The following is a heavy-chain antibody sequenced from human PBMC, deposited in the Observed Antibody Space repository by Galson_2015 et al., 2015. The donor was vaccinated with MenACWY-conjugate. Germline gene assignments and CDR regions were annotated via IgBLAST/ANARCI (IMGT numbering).Heavy chain of an antibody. CDR3: ARDNNWSFDS. D-gene: IGHD1-1*01. Sequence: SLRLSCAASGFTFNNYWMHWVRQPPGKGLAWISYIKADGSFSNYADSVKGRFTISTDNAKNMVYLQMDGLGDEDTAVYFCARDNNWSFDSWGQGTLVTVSS. V-gene: IGHV3-74*01. J-gene: IGHJ4*02. CDR2: IKADGSFS. CDR1: GFTFNNYW.